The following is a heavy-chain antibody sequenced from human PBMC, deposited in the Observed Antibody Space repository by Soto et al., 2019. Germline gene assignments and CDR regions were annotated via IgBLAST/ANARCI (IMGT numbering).Heavy chain of an antibody. J-gene: IGHJ6*02. V-gene: IGHV3-30-3*01. D-gene: IGHD5-12*01. CDR1: GFTFSSYA. CDR2: ISYDESYK. Sequence: QVQLVESGGGVVQPGRSLSLSCAASGFTFSSYAMHWVRQAPGKGLEWVAVISYDESYKYYADSVKGRFTISQDNTKNTLYLQTNSLRAEDTAVYYCARDYYRITSGCGFSMDVWGQGTTVTGSS. CDR3: ARDYYRITSGCGFSMDV.